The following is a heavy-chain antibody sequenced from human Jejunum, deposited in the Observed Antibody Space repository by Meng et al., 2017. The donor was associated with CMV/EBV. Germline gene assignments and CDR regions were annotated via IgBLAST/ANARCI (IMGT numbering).Heavy chain of an antibody. Sequence: SISSYYWTWIRQPPGNRLEWIGYVYTSGSTKYNPSLKSRVTISIDTSKNQFSLKLSSATAADTAVYYCARGAGIEVADWGRHCDYWGQGTLVTVSS. CDR3: ARGAGIEVADWGRHCDY. J-gene: IGHJ4*02. V-gene: IGHV4-4*08. CDR2: VYTSGST. CDR1: SISSYY. D-gene: IGHD6-19*01.